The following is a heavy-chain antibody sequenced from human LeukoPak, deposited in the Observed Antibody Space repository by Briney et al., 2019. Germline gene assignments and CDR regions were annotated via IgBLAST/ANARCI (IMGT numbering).Heavy chain of an antibody. CDR1: GYAFTNYW. CDR3: ARAGYSNRWDGVDY. D-gene: IGHD2/OR15-2a*01. J-gene: IGHJ4*02. V-gene: IGHV5-51*01. CDR2: IYPGDSDT. Sequence: GESLKISCKGSGYAFTNYWIGWVRQLPGKGLGFMGIIYPGDSDTRYSPSFQGQVTISVDKSINTAYLQWSSLTASDSAMYYCARAGYSNRWDGVDYWGQGTLVTVSS.